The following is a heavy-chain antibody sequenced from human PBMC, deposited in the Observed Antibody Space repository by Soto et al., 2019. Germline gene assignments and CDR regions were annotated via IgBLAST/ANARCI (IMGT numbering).Heavy chain of an antibody. Sequence: QVQLVQSGAEVKQPGSSVKVSCRASGGTFGSYTISWVRQAPGQGLQWMVRIDPIYNIAVSAQEFQVRVTLSADKHTSTASMEVSSLRSEDTAISYCARVLGAETTPNYYYYGMDVWGQGTTVTVSS. D-gene: IGHD3-16*01. J-gene: IGHJ6*01. V-gene: IGHV1-69*02. CDR3: ARVLGAETTPNYYYYGMDV. CDR2: IDPIYNIA. CDR1: GGTFGSYT.